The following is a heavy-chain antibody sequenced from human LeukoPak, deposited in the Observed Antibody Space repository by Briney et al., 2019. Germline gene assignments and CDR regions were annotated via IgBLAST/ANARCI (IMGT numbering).Heavy chain of an antibody. CDR1: GGSISSYY. J-gene: IGHJ2*01. CDR2: IYYSGST. D-gene: IGHD1-1*01. CDR3: ARTTTWYFDL. V-gene: IGHV4-59*01. Sequence: SETLSLTCTVSGGSISSYYWSWIRQPPGKGLEWIGYIYYSGSTNYNPSLESRVTISVDTSKNQFSLKLSSVTAADTAVYYCARTTTWYFDLWGRGTLVTVSS.